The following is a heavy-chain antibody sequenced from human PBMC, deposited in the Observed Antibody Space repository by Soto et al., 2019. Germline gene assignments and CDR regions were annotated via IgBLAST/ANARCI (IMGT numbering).Heavy chain of an antibody. CDR3: ARMYCSGGSCYWRSGGFDY. CDR2: IFSNDQK. Sequence: QVTLKESGPVLVKPTETLTLTCTVSGFSLSNARMGVSWIRQPPGKALEWLAHIFSNDQKSYSTSLKSRLTISKDTSKSQVVLTMTNMDPVDTATYYCARMYCSGGSCYWRSGGFDYWGQGTLVTVSS. J-gene: IGHJ4*02. CDR1: GFSLSNARMG. V-gene: IGHV2-26*01. D-gene: IGHD2-15*01.